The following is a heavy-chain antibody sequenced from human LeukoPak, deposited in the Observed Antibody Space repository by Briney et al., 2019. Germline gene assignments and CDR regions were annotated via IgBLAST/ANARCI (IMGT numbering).Heavy chain of an antibody. CDR3: AKVRNKYYYDSSGYIDDAFDI. CDR1: GFTFSSYW. V-gene: IGHV3-74*01. CDR2: INSDGSST. J-gene: IGHJ3*02. Sequence: GGSLRLSCAASGFTFSSYWMHWVRQAPGKGLVWVSRINSDGSSTSYADSVKGRFTISRDNAKNTLYLQMNSLRAEDTAVYYCAKVRNKYYYDSSGYIDDAFDIWGQGTMVTVSS. D-gene: IGHD3-22*01.